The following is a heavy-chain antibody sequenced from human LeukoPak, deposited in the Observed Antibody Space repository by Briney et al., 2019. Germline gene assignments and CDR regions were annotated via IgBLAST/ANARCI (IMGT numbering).Heavy chain of an antibody. CDR1: GGSISSGSYY. V-gene: IGHV4-61*02. CDR2: IYTSGST. CDR3: ARVGELLSIDY. D-gene: IGHD3-10*01. J-gene: IGHJ4*02. Sequence: PSETLSLTCTVSGGSISSGSYYWSWIRQPAGKGLEWIGRIYTSGSTNYNPSLKSRVTISVDTSKNQFSLKLSSVTAADTAVYYCARVGELLSIDYWGQGTLVTVSS.